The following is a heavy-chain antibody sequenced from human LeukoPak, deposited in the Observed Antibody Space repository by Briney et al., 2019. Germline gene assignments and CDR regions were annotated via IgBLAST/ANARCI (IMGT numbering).Heavy chain of an antibody. CDR3: ARGQGGPDY. CDR1: GFIFNNYW. V-gene: IGHV3-74*01. D-gene: IGHD2-15*01. Sequence: GGSLRLSCAGSGFIFNNYWMHWVRQAPGKGLVWVSRINIDGSSTRYADSVKGRFTISRDNAKNTLSLQMNSLRAEDTGVYYCARGQGGPDYWGQGTLVTVSS. J-gene: IGHJ4*02. CDR2: INIDGSST.